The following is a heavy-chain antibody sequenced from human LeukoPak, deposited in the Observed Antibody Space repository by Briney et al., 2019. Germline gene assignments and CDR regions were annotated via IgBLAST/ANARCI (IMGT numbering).Heavy chain of an antibody. V-gene: IGHV4-30-4*01. J-gene: IGHJ4*02. CDR3: ARSAYYYVHFDY. D-gene: IGHD3-22*01. CDR1: GGSNSSGDYY. CDR2: IYYSGST. Sequence: SQTLSLTCTVSGGSNSSGDYYWSWIRQPPGKGLEWIGYIYYSGSTYYNPSLKSRVTISVDTSKNQFSLKLSSVTAADTAVYYCARSAYYYVHFDYWGQGTLVTVSS.